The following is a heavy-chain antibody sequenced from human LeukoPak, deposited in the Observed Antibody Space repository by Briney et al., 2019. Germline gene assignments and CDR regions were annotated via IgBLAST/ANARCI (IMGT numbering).Heavy chain of an antibody. CDR1: GGSISSGGYS. V-gene: IGHV4-30-2*01. D-gene: IGHD3-22*01. CDR3: ATVTYYYDSSGYYCEYFQH. Sequence: SEALSLTCAVSGGSISSGGYSWSWIRQPPGEGLEWIGYIYHSGSTYYNPSLKSRVTISVDRSKNQFSLKLSSVTAADTAVYYCATVTYYYDSSGYYCEYFQHWGQGTLVTVSS. CDR2: IYHSGST. J-gene: IGHJ1*01.